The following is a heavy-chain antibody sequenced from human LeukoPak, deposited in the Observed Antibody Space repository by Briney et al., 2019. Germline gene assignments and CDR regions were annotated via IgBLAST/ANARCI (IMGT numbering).Heavy chain of an antibody. CDR2: ISGSGGST. Sequence: GGSLRLSCAASGFTFSSYAMSWVRHAPGKGLELVSAISGSGGSTYYADSVKGRFTISRDNSKNTLYLQMNSLRAEDTAVYYCAKDRGYSSGWYSDYWGQGTLVTVSS. V-gene: IGHV3-23*01. D-gene: IGHD6-19*01. J-gene: IGHJ4*02. CDR3: AKDRGYSSGWYSDY. CDR1: GFTFSSYA.